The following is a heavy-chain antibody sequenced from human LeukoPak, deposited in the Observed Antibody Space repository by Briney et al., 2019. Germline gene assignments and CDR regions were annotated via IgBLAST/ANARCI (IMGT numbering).Heavy chain of an antibody. Sequence: GGSLRLSCAASGFTFSSYAMYWVRQAPGKGLEWVAVISYDGSDKFYADSVKGRFFISRDNSKNTLSLQMNSLRAEDTAVYYCARDDSGYDSTLGYWGQGTLVTVSS. CDR1: GFTFSSYA. D-gene: IGHD5-12*01. V-gene: IGHV3-30*04. J-gene: IGHJ4*02. CDR3: ARDDSGYDSTLGY. CDR2: ISYDGSDK.